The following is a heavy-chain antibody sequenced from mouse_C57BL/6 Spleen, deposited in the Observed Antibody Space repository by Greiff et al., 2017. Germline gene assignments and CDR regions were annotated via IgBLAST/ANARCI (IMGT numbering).Heavy chain of an antibody. V-gene: IGHV1-80*01. D-gene: IGHD2-1*01. J-gene: IGHJ4*01. CDR1: GYAFSSYW. Sequence: VQLQESGAELVKPGASVKISCKASGYAFSSYWMNWVKQRPGKGLEWIGQIYPGDGDTNYNGKFKGKATLTADKSSSTAYMQLSSLTSDDSAVYFCARGDGNPYAMDYWGQGTSVTVSS. CDR2: IYPGDGDT. CDR3: ARGDGNPYAMDY.